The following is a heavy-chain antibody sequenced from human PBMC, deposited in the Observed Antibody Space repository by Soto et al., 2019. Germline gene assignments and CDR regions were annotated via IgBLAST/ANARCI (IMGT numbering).Heavy chain of an antibody. V-gene: IGHV4-31*03. Sequence: SETLSLTCTVSGGSISSGGYYWSWIRQHPGKGLEWIGYIYYSGSTYYNPSLKSRVTISVDTSKNQFSLKLSSVTAADTAVYYCARDRYYDYVWGSYRYPYGMDVWGQGTTVTVSS. CDR3: ARDRYYDYVWGSYRYPYGMDV. D-gene: IGHD3-16*02. CDR1: GGSISSGGYY. J-gene: IGHJ6*02. CDR2: IYYSGST.